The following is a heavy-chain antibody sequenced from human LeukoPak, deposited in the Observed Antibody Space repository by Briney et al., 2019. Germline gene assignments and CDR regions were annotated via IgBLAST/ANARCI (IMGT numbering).Heavy chain of an antibody. J-gene: IGHJ4*02. CDR3: ARGSGWLSVY. CDR2: ISGGTT. Sequence: GGSLRLSCTASGFTFGDYLMSWFRQAPGKGLEWIGFISGGTTEYAASVKGRFTISRNDSTGIAYLQMNCLTAEDTAVYYCARGSGWLSVYWGQGTLVTVSS. CDR1: GFTFGDYL. D-gene: IGHD6-19*01. V-gene: IGHV3-49*03.